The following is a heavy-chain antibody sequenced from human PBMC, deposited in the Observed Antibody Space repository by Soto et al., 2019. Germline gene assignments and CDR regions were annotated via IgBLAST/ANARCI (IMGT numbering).Heavy chain of an antibody. J-gene: IGHJ4*02. V-gene: IGHV3-7*01. CDR1: GFTFSSYW. D-gene: IGHD1-26*01. Sequence: GGSLRLSCAASGFTFSSYWMSWVRQAPGKGLEWVANIKQDGSEKYYVDSVKGRFTISRDNAKNSLYLQMNSLRAEDTAVYYCARGLKNSGSYFDYWGQGTLVTVSS. CDR3: ARGLKNSGSYFDY. CDR2: IKQDGSEK.